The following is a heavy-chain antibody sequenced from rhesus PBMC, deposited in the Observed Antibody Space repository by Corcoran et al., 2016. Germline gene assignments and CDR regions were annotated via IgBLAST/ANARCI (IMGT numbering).Heavy chain of an antibody. CDR2: ISGSMGST. D-gene: IGHD3-3*01. V-gene: IGHV4-65*01. CDR1: GGSVSSSNW. J-gene: IGHJ4*01. CDR3: ARDRGGLVSFDY. Sequence: QVQLQESGPGLVKPSETLSLTCAVSGGSVSSSNWWSWIRQPPGKGLEWIGYISGSMGSTYYNPSLKSRVTISTATSKNQFSLKLSSVTAADTAVYYCARDRGGLVSFDYWGQGILVTVSS.